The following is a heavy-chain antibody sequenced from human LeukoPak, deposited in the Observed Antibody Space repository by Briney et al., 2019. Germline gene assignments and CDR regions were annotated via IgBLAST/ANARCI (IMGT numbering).Heavy chain of an antibody. J-gene: IGHJ2*01. D-gene: IGHD3-10*01. CDR1: GFTVSSNY. CDR3: ARSYYFGSGSYYNPYWYFDL. Sequence: GGSLRLSCAASGFTVSSNYMSWVRQAPGKGLEWVSVIYSGGSTYYADSVKGRFTISRDNSKNTLYLQMNSLRAEDTAVYYCARSYYFGSGSYYNPYWYFDLWGRGTLVTVSS. V-gene: IGHV3-66*01. CDR2: IYSGGST.